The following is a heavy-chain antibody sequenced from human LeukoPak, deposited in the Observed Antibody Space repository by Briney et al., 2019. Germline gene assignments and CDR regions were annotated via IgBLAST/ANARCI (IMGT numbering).Heavy chain of an antibody. Sequence: GGSLRLSCAASGFTFSSYWMHWVRQAPGKGLVWVSRINSDGSSTSYADSVKGRFTIPRDNAKNTLYLQMNSLRAEDTAVYYCARDWTCTNGVCYIYDYWGQGTLVTVSS. CDR2: INSDGSST. V-gene: IGHV3-74*01. CDR3: ARDWTCTNGVCYIYDY. CDR1: GFTFSSYW. D-gene: IGHD2-8*01. J-gene: IGHJ4*02.